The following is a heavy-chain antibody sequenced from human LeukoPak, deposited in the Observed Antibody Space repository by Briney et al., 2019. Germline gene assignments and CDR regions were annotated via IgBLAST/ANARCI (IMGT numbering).Heavy chain of an antibody. Sequence: ASVKVSCKASGYTFTSYAMHWVRQAPGQRLGWMGWINAGNGNTKYSQKFQGRVTITRDTSASTAYMELSSLRSEDTAVYYCATAANPDYYYGMDVWGQGTTVTVSS. CDR3: ATAANPDYYYGMDV. CDR2: INAGNGNT. J-gene: IGHJ6*02. V-gene: IGHV1-3*01. CDR1: GYTFTSYA.